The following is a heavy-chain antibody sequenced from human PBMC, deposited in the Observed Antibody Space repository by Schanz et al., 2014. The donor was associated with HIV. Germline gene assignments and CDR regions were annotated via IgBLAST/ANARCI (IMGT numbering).Heavy chain of an antibody. J-gene: IGHJ4*02. D-gene: IGHD2-8*02. Sequence: QVQLVESGGGVGQPGRSLRLSCTASGFTFRSYGMHWVRQAPGKGLEWVAVISYDGSNQYYADSVKGRFTISRDNSKNTLYLQMDTLRRDDTAVYYCAKPRAFYDSTGLPLDHWGQGTLVTVSS. CDR2: ISYDGSNQ. CDR3: AKPRAFYDSTGLPLDH. V-gene: IGHV3-30*18. CDR1: GFTFRSYG.